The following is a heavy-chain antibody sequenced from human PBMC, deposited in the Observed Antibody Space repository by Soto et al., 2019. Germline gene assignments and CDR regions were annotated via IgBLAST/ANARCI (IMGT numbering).Heavy chain of an antibody. CDR3: ARDPADIVANYYGMDV. D-gene: IGHD5-12*01. Sequence: PGGSLRLSCAASGFTVSSNYMSWVRQAPGKGLEWVSVIYSGGSTYYADSVKGRFTISRDNSKNTLYPQMNSLRAEDTAVYYCARDPADIVANYYGMDVWGQGTTVTVSS. CDR1: GFTVSSNY. CDR2: IYSGGST. V-gene: IGHV3-53*01. J-gene: IGHJ6*02.